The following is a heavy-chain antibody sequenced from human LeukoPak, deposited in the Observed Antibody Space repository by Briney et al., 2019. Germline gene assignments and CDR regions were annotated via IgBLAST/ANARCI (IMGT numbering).Heavy chain of an antibody. J-gene: IGHJ5*02. CDR1: GGSISSSSYY. CDR3: ARLRDVFSSYSWFAP. V-gene: IGHV4-39*01. CDR2: IYYSGSP. D-gene: IGHD5-24*01. Sequence: SETLSLTCTVSGGSISSSSYYWGWIRQPPGKGLEWIGRIYYSGSPYYNPSHKSRLTISGDTSKNQFSLKPSSVTAADTAVYYCARLRDVFSSYSWFAPWGEGPLVTVSS.